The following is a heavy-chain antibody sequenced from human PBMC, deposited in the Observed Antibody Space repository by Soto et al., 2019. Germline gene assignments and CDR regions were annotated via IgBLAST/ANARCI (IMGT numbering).Heavy chain of an antibody. V-gene: IGHV1-3*01. Sequence: APVQVSCKASGYTFTSYAIHWVRQAPGQRLEWMRWINAGNGNTNYSQKFQGRVTITRDTSASTAYMELSSLRSEDTAVYYCARATGVDGSGSYYNAPTTLYYYYYMDVWGKGTPVTVSS. D-gene: IGHD3-10*01. J-gene: IGHJ6*03. CDR2: INAGNGNT. CDR3: ARATGVDGSGSYYNAPTTLYYYYYMDV. CDR1: GYTFTSYA.